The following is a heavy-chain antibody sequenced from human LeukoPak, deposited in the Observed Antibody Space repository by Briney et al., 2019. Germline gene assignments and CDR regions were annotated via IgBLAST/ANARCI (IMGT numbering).Heavy chain of an antibody. CDR1: GYTFTGYY. CDR2: INPNSGGT. V-gene: IGHV1-2*02. CDR3: ARALGLVRGAPGY. D-gene: IGHD3-10*01. Sequence: ASVKVSCKASGYTFTGYYMHWVRQAPGQALEWMGWINPNSGGTNYAQKFQGRVTMTRDTSISTAYMELSRLRSDDTAVYYCARALGLVRGAPGYWGQGTLVTVSS. J-gene: IGHJ4*02.